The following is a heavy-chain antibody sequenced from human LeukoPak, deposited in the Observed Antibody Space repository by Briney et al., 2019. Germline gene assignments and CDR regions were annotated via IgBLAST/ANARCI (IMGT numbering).Heavy chain of an antibody. CDR3: AKDSYYDILTGPPYDP. V-gene: IGHV3-23*01. D-gene: IGHD3-9*01. Sequence: PGGSLRLSCAASGFTFSSYAMSWVRQAPGKGLEWVSAISGSGGSTYYADSAKGRFTISRDNSKNTLYLQMNSLRAEDTAVYYCAKDSYYDILTGPPYDPWGQGTLVTVSS. CDR1: GFTFSSYA. CDR2: ISGSGGST. J-gene: IGHJ5*02.